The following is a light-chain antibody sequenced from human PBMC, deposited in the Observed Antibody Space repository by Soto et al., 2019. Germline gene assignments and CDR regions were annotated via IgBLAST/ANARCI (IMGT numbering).Light chain of an antibody. J-gene: IGKJ4*01. CDR1: QSVSSN. CDR2: GAS. CDR3: KQYNNWPPLT. Sequence: EIVMTQSPATLSVSPGERATLSCRASQSVSSNLAWYQQKPGQAPRLLIYGASTRATGIPARFSGSGSGTEFTRAISSLQSEDFAVYYCKQYNNWPPLTFGGGTKVEIK. V-gene: IGKV3-15*01.